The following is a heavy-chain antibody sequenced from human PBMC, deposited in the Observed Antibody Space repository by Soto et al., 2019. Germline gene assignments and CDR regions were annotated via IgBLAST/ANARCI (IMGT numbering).Heavy chain of an antibody. CDR2: TWSDGSNK. CDR3: AIVGFKFDT. V-gene: IGHV3-33*01. CDR1: GLTFSNYG. Sequence: QVQLVESGGGVVQPGRSLRVSCAASGLTFSNYGMHWVRQAPGKGLEWVAVTWSDGSNKYYADPMKGRFTISRDNAKNTLYLQMNSLRADDTAVYYCAIVGFKFDTWGQGTLVTVSS. D-gene: IGHD1-26*01. J-gene: IGHJ4*02.